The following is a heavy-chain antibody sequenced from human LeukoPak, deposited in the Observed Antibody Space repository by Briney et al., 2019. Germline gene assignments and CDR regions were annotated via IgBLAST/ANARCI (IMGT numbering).Heavy chain of an antibody. J-gene: IGHJ2*01. CDR3: ARDPPYGDYWYFDL. CDR2: SYTSGST. Sequence: SETLSLTCTVSGGSISSYYGSWIRQPAGKGLEWIGRSYTSGSTNYNPSLKSRVTMSVDTSKNQFSLKLSSVTAADTAVYYCARDPPYGDYWYFDLWGRGTLVTVSS. D-gene: IGHD4-17*01. V-gene: IGHV4-4*07. CDR1: GGSISSYY.